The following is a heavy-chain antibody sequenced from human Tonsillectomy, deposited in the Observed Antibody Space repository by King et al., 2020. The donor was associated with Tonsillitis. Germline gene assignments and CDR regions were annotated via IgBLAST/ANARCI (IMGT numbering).Heavy chain of an antibody. V-gene: IGHV3-53*05. Sequence: VQLVETGGGLVQPGGSLRLSCAASDFTVSTNYMSWVRQAPGKGLEWVSVIYTGGTTNYADSMKGRFTISRDKYNNTLYLQLNNLKVEDTAIYHCARGPVGSRWSLFAFDLWGQGKMVTVS. CDR1: DFTVSTNY. CDR3: ARGPVGSRWSLFAFDL. CDR2: IYTGGTT. J-gene: IGHJ3*01. D-gene: IGHD6-13*01.